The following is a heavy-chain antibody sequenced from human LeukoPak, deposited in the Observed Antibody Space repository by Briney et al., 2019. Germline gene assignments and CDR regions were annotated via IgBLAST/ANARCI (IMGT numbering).Heavy chain of an antibody. V-gene: IGHV3-30-3*01. CDR3: ATIDY. CDR1: GFTFSSYA. J-gene: IGHJ4*02. Sequence: GGSLRLSCAASGFTFSSYAMHWVRQAPGKGLEWVAVISYDGSNKYYADSVKGRFTISRDNSKNTLYLQMSSLRAEDTAVYYCATIDYWGQGTLVTVSS. CDR2: ISYDGSNK.